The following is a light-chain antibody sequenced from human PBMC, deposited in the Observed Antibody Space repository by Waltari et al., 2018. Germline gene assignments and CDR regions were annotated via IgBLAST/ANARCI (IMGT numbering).Light chain of an antibody. Sequence: QSALTQPPSVSGSPGQSVTISCSGTGSDIGSYNRVSWYQQSPGTAPRLMIYEVNSRPSGVPDRFSGSKSGTSGSLAISGLQSEDEADYYCAAWDDSLNGHWVFGGGTKVTVL. V-gene: IGLV2-18*01. J-gene: IGLJ3*02. CDR2: EVN. CDR1: GSDIGSYNR. CDR3: AAWDDSLNGHWV.